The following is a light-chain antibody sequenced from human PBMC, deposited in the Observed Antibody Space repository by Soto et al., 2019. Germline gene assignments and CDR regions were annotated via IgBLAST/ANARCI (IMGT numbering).Light chain of an antibody. J-gene: IGKJ4*01. CDR3: RQYGRSLGFA. CDR1: QSVSSNF. V-gene: IGKV3-20*01. CDR2: GAS. Sequence: ESVLTPAPCTLSLSPGERATLSFSASQSVSSNFLALYQEKPCQAPRLLIYGASSRATGIPDRFSGSGSGTDFTLTISRLEPEDFAVYYCRQYGRSLGFAFGGGTKVDIK.